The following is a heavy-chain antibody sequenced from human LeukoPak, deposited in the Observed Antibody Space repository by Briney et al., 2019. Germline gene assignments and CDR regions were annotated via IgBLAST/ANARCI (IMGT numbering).Heavy chain of an antibody. Sequence: SETLSLTCTVSGGSISSYYWSWIRQPPGKGLEWIGYIYYSGSTNYNPSLKSRVTISVDTSKNQFSLKLSSVTAADTAVYYCARGGYYYDSSSIFDYWGQGTLVTVSS. CDR2: IYYSGST. CDR1: GGSISSYY. CDR3: ARGGYYYDSSSIFDY. V-gene: IGHV4-59*12. D-gene: IGHD3-22*01. J-gene: IGHJ4*02.